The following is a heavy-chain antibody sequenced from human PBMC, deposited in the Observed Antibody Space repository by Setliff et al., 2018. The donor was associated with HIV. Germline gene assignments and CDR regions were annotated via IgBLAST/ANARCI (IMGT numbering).Heavy chain of an antibody. CDR1: GGSISSCGYY. Sequence: SETLSLTCTVSGGSISSCGYYWNWIRQYPGTGLEWVGYIFNSGSTYYSPSLKSRVVISVDTSKNQFALTLGSVTAADTAVYYCARGDGYRSSFSCHGFFDYWGQGTLVTVSS. V-gene: IGHV4-31*03. D-gene: IGHD2-2*03. CDR2: IFNSGST. J-gene: IGHJ4*02. CDR3: ARGDGYRSSFSCHGFFDY.